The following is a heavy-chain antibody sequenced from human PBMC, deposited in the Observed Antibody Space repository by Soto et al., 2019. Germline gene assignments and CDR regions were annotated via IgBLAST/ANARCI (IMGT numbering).Heavy chain of an antibody. CDR2: VSPSGDST. Sequence: GGSLRLSCEASGFIFSTYSITWVRQVPGKGLEWVAAVSPSGDSTYYADSLKGRLTISRDNSKNTVFLQMNSLSADDTGLYYCVKQPDVWGQGRSVTVAS. J-gene: IGHJ6*02. CDR3: VKQPDV. CDR1: GFIFSTYS. V-gene: IGHV3-23*01.